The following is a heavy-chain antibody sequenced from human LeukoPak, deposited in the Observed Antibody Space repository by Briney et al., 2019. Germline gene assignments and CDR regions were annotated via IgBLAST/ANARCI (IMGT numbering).Heavy chain of an antibody. CDR3: ASSIEVEAPWFDR. V-gene: IGHV4-59*01. J-gene: IGHJ5*02. Sequence: PSETLSLTCTVSGGSISSYYWSWIRQPPGKGLEWIGYIYYSGSTNYNPSLKSRVTISVDTSKNQFSLKPSSVTAADTAVYYCASSIEVEAPWFDRWGQGTLVTVSS. CDR2: IYYSGST. CDR1: GGSISSYY. D-gene: IGHD6-19*01.